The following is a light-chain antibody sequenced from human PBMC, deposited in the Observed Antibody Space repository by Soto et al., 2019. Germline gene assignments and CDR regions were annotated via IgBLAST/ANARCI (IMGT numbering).Light chain of an antibody. Sequence: EIVLTQSPGTLSLSPGERATLSCRASQDIGSSNVAWYQHKPGLAPTLLLYGASSRATGIPDRFSGGGSGTDFTLTISRLEPEDFGVYYCQHYQTFLPLTFGGGTKVDIK. CDR3: QHYQTFLPLT. J-gene: IGKJ4*01. CDR1: QDIGSSN. CDR2: GAS. V-gene: IGKV3-20*01.